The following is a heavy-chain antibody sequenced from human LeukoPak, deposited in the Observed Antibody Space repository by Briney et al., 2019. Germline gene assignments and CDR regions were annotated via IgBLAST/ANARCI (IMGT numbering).Heavy chain of an antibody. CDR1: GLTFSSYS. CDR3: ASSHKWNFDY. Sequence: PGGSLRLSCAASGLTFSSYSMNWVRQAPGKGLEWVSSISSGSSYIYYADSVKGRFTISRDSAKNSLYLQMNSLRAEDTAVFYCASSHKWNFDYWGQGTLVTVSS. J-gene: IGHJ4*02. D-gene: IGHD1-26*01. CDR2: ISSGSSYI. V-gene: IGHV3-21*01.